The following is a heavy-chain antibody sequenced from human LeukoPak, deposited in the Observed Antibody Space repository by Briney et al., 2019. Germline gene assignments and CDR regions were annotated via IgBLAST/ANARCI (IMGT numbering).Heavy chain of an antibody. CDR1: GFTLSNYW. CDR3: AKDIEPAGLFLDY. J-gene: IGHJ4*02. CDR2: IKYDGSEK. Sequence: GGSLRLSCAASGFTLSNYWMTLVRQAPGKGLEWVANIKYDGSEKDYMDSVKGRFTISRDNAKNSLYLQMNSLRAEDTAVYYCAKDIEPAGLFLDYWGRGTLVTVSS. V-gene: IGHV3-7*04. D-gene: IGHD6-13*01.